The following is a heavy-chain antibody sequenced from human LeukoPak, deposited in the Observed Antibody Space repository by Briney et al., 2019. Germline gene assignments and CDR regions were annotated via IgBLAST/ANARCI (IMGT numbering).Heavy chain of an antibody. CDR1: GFTFSSYS. V-gene: IGHV3-21*03. D-gene: IGHD1-26*01. CDR3: VTEVSGSFPT. CDR2: ISSSSSYI. J-gene: IGHJ4*02. Sequence: GRSLRLSCAASGFTFSSYSMNWVRQAPGKWLEWVSSISSSSSYIYYADSVKGRFTISRDNAKNSLYLQMNSLKNEDTAVYYCVTEVSGSFPTWGQGTLVTVSS.